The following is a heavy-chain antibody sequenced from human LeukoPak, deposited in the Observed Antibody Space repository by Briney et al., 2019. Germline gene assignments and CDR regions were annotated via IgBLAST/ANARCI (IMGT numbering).Heavy chain of an antibody. Sequence: GRSLSLSCAASGFTFSSYGMHWVRQAPGKGLEWVAVIWYDGSNKYYADSVKGRFTISRDNSKNTLYLQMNSLRAEDTAVYYCAKEFDIVVVQYYFDYWGQGTLVTVSS. CDR1: GFTFSSYG. CDR3: AKEFDIVVVQYYFDY. J-gene: IGHJ4*02. V-gene: IGHV3-33*06. CDR2: IWYDGSNK. D-gene: IGHD2-2*01.